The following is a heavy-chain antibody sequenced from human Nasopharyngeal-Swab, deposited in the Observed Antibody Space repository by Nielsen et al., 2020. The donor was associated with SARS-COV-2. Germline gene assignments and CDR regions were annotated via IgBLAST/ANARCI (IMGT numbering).Heavy chain of an antibody. J-gene: IGHJ6*02. CDR3: ARMAAMDNYYYGMDV. Sequence: SGPTLVKPTQTLTLTCTFSGFSLSTSGMCVSWIRQPPGKALEWLALIDWDDDKYYSTSLKTRLTISKDTSKNQVVLTMTNMDPVHTATYYCARMAAMDNYYYGMDVWGQGTTVTVSS. CDR2: IDWDDDK. D-gene: IGHD5-18*01. CDR1: GFSLSTSGMC. V-gene: IGHV2-70*01.